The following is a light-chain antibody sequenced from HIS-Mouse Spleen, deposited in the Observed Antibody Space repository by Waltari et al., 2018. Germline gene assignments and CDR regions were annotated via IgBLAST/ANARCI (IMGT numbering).Light chain of an antibody. V-gene: IGLV2-11*01. CDR1: SSDVGGYNY. Sequence: QSALTQPRSVSGSPGQSVTIPCPGTSSDVGGYNYVSWYPQHPGKAPKLMIYDVSKRPEGVHGRFAGATSGNAAFLTISGLQAEEEADYYCCSYAGSYTGVFGTGTKVTVL. CDR2: DVS. CDR3: CSYAGSYTGV. J-gene: IGLJ1*01.